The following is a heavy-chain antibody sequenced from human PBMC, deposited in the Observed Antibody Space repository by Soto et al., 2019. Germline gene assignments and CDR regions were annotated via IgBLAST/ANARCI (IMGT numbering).Heavy chain of an antibody. CDR3: AREIDSNYDGMDV. V-gene: IGHV3-33*01. Sequence: GRSLRLSCQASGFTFSNFGKNCVRQPPSKGLEWVALLASDGSSNYYVDSVKGRFTISRDKSKETGYLQMNSLRAEDTGVYYCAREIDSNYDGMDVWGQGTTVTVSS. CDR1: GFTFSNFG. D-gene: IGHD4-4*01. J-gene: IGHJ6*02. CDR2: LASDGSSN.